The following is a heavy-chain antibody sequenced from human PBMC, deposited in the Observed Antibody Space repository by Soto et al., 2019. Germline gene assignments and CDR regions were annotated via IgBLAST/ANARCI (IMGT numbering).Heavy chain of an antibody. Sequence: GGSLRLSCAASGFTFSDYYMSWIRQAPGKGLEWVSYISSSGSTIYYADSVKGRFTISRDNAKNSLYLQMNSLRAEDTAVYYCARDLNWNDLISYYWGQGTLVTVSS. CDR2: ISSSGSTI. V-gene: IGHV3-11*01. CDR1: GFTFSDYY. D-gene: IGHD1-1*01. J-gene: IGHJ4*02. CDR3: ARDLNWNDLISYY.